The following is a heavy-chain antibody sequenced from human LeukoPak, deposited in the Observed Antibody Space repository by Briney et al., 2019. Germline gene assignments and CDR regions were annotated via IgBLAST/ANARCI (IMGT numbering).Heavy chain of an antibody. V-gene: IGHV1-8*01. CDR3: ARDVNILCYYDSSGYATPFDY. CDR1: GYTFTSYD. CDR2: MNPNSGNT. Sequence: ASVKVSCKASGYTFTSYDINWVRQATGQGLEWMGWMNPNSGNTGYAQKFQGRVTMTTDTSTSTAYMELRSLRSDDTAVYYCARDVNILCYYDSSGYATPFDYWGQGTLVTVSS. D-gene: IGHD3-22*01. J-gene: IGHJ4*02.